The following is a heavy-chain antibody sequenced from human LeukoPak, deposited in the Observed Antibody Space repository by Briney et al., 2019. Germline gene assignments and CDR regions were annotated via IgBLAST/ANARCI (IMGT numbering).Heavy chain of an antibody. D-gene: IGHD4-17*01. Sequence: ASVKVSCKASGYTYTSYYMHWVRQAPGQGLEWMGIINPSGGSTSYAQKFQGRVTMTRDTSTSTVYMELSSLRSEDTAVYYCAREYSHGDHDYWGQGTLVTVSS. CDR1: GYTYTSYY. CDR2: INPSGGST. J-gene: IGHJ4*02. CDR3: AREYSHGDHDY. V-gene: IGHV1-46*01.